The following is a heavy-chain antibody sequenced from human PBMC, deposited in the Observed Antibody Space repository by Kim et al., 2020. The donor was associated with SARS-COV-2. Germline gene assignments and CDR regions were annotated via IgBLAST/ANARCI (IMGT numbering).Heavy chain of an antibody. CDR2: ISDSGGHT. CDR1: GFTFSTYA. Sequence: GGSLRLSCAASGFTFSTYAMTWVRQAPGKGLEWVSTISDSGGHTNYADSVKGRFTISRDNSKNMLNLQMNSLRVEDTAVYYCAKNLGPNWFDPWGQGTLVTVSS. V-gene: IGHV3-23*01. J-gene: IGHJ5*02. CDR3: AKNLGPNWFDP.